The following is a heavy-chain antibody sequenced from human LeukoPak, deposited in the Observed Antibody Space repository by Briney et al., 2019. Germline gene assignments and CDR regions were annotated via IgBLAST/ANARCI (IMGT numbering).Heavy chain of an antibody. CDR1: GFTVSSNY. Sequence: GGSLRLSCTVSGFTVSSNYFSWFRQAPGKGLEWVSVIYTEGTTYYADSVKGRFTISRDNSKNTVYLQMNSLRVEDTAVYYCASEGDWGQGTLVTVSS. J-gene: IGHJ4*02. V-gene: IGHV3-66*02. D-gene: IGHD3-16*01. CDR3: ASEGD. CDR2: IYTEGTT.